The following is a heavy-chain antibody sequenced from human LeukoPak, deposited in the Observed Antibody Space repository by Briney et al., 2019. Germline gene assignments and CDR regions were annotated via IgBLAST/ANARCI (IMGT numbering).Heavy chain of an antibody. CDR2: IIPMFGTA. V-gene: IGHV1-69*13. Sequence: SVKVSCKASGGTFSTYAISWVRQAPGQGLEWMGGIIPMFGTANYAQKFQGRVTITADESTSTAYMELSSLRSEDTAVYYCARGGRCSSTSCYYAPTRHWFDPWGQGTLVTVSS. D-gene: IGHD2-2*01. CDR1: GGTFSTYA. J-gene: IGHJ5*02. CDR3: ARGGRCSSTSCYYAPTRHWFDP.